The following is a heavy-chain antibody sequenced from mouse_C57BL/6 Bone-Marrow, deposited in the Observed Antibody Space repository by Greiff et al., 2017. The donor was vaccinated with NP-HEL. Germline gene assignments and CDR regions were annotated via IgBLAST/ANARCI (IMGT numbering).Heavy chain of an antibody. V-gene: IGHV1-64*01. CDR2: IHPNSGST. CDR1: GYTFTSYW. CDR3: VLNWDGGRFDY. J-gene: IGHJ2*01. D-gene: IGHD4-1*01. Sequence: QVQLQQPGAELVKPGASVKLSCKASGYTFTSYWMHWVKQRPGQGLEWIGMIHPNSGSTNYNEKFKSKATLTVDKSSSTAYMQLSSLTSEDSAVYYCVLNWDGGRFDYWGQGTTLTVSS.